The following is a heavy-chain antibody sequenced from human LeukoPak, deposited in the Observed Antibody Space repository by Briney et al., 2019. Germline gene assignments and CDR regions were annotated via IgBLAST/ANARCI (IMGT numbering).Heavy chain of an antibody. V-gene: IGHV3-48*04. CDR1: GFTFSSYS. J-gene: IGHJ4*02. D-gene: IGHD3-22*01. CDR3: ARIPLDSSGYSD. CDR2: ISSSGSTI. Sequence: GGSLRLSCAASGFTFSSYSMNWVRQAPGKGLEWVSYISSSGSTIYYADSVKGRFTISRDNAKNSLYLQMNSLRAEDTAVYYCARIPLDSSGYSDWGQGTLVTVSS.